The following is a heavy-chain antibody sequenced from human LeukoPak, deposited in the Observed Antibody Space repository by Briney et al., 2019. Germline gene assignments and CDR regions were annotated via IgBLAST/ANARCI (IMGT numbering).Heavy chain of an antibody. CDR2: ISGSSSCI. CDR3: ASGDYGDYAIY. CDR1: GFTFSSDS. J-gene: IGHJ4*02. D-gene: IGHD4-17*01. V-gene: IGHV3-21*01. Sequence: PGGSLRLSCAASGFTFSSDSMNWVRQAPGKGLEWVSSISGSSSCIDYADSVKGRFTISRDNAKNSLYLQMNSLRAEDTAVYYCASGDYGDYAIYWGQGTLVTVSS.